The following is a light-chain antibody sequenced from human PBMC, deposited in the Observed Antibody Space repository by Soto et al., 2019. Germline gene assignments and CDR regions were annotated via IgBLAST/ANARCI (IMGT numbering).Light chain of an antibody. CDR1: QSVSSSY. V-gene: IGKV3-20*01. Sequence: EIVLTQSPGTLSLSPGERATLSCRASQSVSSSYLAWYQQKPGQAPRLLIYGASIRATGIPDRFSGSGSGTDFTLTISRLEPEDFAVYYCQLYGSSVTFGGGTKVEIK. J-gene: IGKJ4*01. CDR3: QLYGSSVT. CDR2: GAS.